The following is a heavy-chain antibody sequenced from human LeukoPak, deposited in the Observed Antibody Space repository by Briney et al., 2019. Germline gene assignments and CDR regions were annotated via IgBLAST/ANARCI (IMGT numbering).Heavy chain of an antibody. CDR2: INWNGGST. V-gene: IGHV3-20*04. CDR3: ARGYSGYDWGYYFDY. CDR1: GFTFDDYG. Sequence: PGGSLRLSCAASGFTFDDYGMNWVRQAPGKGLEWVSGINWNGGSTGYADSVKGRFTISRDNAKNSLYLQMNSLRAEDTALYYSARGYSGYDWGYYFDYWGQGTRVTVSS. D-gene: IGHD5-12*01. J-gene: IGHJ4*02.